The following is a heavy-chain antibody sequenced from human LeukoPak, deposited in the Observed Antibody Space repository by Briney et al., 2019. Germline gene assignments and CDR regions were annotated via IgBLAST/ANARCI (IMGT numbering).Heavy chain of an antibody. V-gene: IGHV1-69*13. CDR1: GGTFSSYA. J-gene: IGHJ4*02. Sequence: GASVKVSCEASGGTFSSYAISWVRQAPGQGLEWMGGIIPIFATANYAQKFQGRVTITADESTSTAYMELSSLRSEDTAVYYCARGPITTRSHFDYWGQGTLVTVSS. CDR3: ARGPITTRSHFDY. D-gene: IGHD3-22*01. CDR2: IIPIFATA.